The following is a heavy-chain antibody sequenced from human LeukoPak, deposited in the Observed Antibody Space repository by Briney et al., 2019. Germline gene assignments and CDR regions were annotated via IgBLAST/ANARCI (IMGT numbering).Heavy chain of an antibody. CDR3: ARPSPLTGDPHFDY. CDR1: GCTFSSYW. D-gene: IGHD7-27*01. Sequence: GGSLSLSCAASGCTFSSYWMHWVRQAPGKGLVWVSRINSDGSSTSYADSVKGRFTISRDNAKNSLYLQMNSLRAEDTAVYYCARPSPLTGDPHFDYWGQGTLVTVSS. CDR2: INSDGSST. J-gene: IGHJ4*02. V-gene: IGHV3-74*01.